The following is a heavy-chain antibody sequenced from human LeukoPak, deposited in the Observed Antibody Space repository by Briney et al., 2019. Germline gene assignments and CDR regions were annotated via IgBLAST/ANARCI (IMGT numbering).Heavy chain of an antibody. J-gene: IGHJ5*02. Sequence: ASVKVSCKASGCTFTSYDINWVRQATGQGLEWMGWMNPNSGNTGYAQKFQGRVTMTRNTSISTAYMELSSLRSEDTAVYYCARGPDSSSSRWWWFDPWGRGTLVTVSS. D-gene: IGHD6-6*01. CDR3: ARGPDSSSSRWWWFDP. V-gene: IGHV1-8*01. CDR1: GCTFTSYD. CDR2: MNPNSGNT.